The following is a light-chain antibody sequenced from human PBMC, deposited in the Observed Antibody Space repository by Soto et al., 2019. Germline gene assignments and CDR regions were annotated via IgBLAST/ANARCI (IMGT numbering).Light chain of an antibody. CDR3: QHYGTSTLYT. J-gene: IGKJ2*01. Sequence: EIVLTQSPGTLSLSPGERAALSCRVSQSVSSNYLAWYQQRPGQAPRLLIYGASNRATGIPDRFSGSGSGTDFTLSISRREPEDSAVYYWQHYGTSTLYTFGQGTKMEIK. CDR2: GAS. V-gene: IGKV3-20*01. CDR1: QSVSSNY.